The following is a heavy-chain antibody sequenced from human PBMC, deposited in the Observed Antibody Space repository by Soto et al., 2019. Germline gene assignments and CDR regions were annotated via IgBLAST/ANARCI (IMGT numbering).Heavy chain of an antibody. CDR3: ATTLRDRRDGVGLDY. D-gene: IGHD3-3*01. CDR1: GYTFTSYG. CDR2: ISAYNGNT. J-gene: IGHJ4*02. Sequence: ASVKVSCKASGYTFTSYGISWVRQAPGQGLEWMGWISAYNGNTNYAQKLQGRVTMTTDTSTSTAYMELRSLRPDDTAVYYCATTLRDRRDGVGLDYWGQGTLVTAPQ. V-gene: IGHV1-18*01.